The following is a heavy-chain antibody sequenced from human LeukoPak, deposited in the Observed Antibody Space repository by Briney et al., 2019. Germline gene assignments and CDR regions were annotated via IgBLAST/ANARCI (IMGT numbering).Heavy chain of an antibody. CDR2: ISAYNGNT. D-gene: IGHD2-15*01. CDR1: GYTFTSYG. CDR3: ARGPIVVVVAAAGYFQH. V-gene: IGHV1-18*01. J-gene: IGHJ1*01. Sequence: ASVKVSWKASGYTFTSYGISWVRQAPGQGLEWMGWISAYNGNTNYAQKLHGSVNMNTDTSTSTAYMELRSLRADDTAVYYCARGPIVVVVAAAGYFQHWGHGTLVTVSS.